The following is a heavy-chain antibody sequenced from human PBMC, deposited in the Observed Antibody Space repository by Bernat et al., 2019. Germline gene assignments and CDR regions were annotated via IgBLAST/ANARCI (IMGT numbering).Heavy chain of an antibody. Sequence: EVQLVESGGGLVQPGGSLRLSCAASGFIFSDPYMDWVRQAPGKGLEWVARIKNKGDSYTTEYAASVKGRFTISRDDSKNSLYLQMNTLQTEDTALYYCTRNHRGWFDPWGQGTLVTVSS. V-gene: IGHV3-72*01. D-gene: IGHD1-14*01. CDR2: IKNKGDSYTT. CDR3: TRNHRGWFDP. CDR1: GFIFSDPY. J-gene: IGHJ5*02.